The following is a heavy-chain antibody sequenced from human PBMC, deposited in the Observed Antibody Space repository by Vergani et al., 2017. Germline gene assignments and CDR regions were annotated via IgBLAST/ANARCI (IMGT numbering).Heavy chain of an antibody. D-gene: IGHD1-14*01. CDR1: GFTFNQYG. J-gene: IGHJ5*02. Sequence: QVHLLESGGGVVQPGRSLRLSCAASGFTFNQYGMHWVRQAPGKGLEWVAVTWYDGNNKQYADSVKGRFTISRDNSKSTMYLQMNSLRDEDTGVYYCARDLRLLYNRFDPWGQGTLVTVSS. CDR3: ARDLRLLYNRFDP. V-gene: IGHV3-33*01. CDR2: TWYDGNNK.